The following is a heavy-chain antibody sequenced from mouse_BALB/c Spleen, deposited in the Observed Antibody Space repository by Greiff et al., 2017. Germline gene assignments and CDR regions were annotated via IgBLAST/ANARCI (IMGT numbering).Heavy chain of an antibody. CDR3: ARSGIHYYGPIAY. Sequence: VQLQQSGAELVKPGASVKLSCKASGYTFTSYWMHWVKQRPGQGLEWIGEINPSNGRTNYNEKFKSKATLTVDKSSSTAYMQLSSLTSEDSAVYYCARSGIHYYGPIAYWGQGTLVTVSA. CDR2: INPSNGRT. CDR1: GYTFTSYW. V-gene: IGHV1S81*02. D-gene: IGHD1-2*01. J-gene: IGHJ3*01.